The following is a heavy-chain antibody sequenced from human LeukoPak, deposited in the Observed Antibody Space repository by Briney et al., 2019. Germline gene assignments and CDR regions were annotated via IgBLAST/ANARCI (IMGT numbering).Heavy chain of an antibody. J-gene: IGHJ4*02. V-gene: IGHV3-23*01. CDR2: ISGSGGST. CDR1: GFTFSSYA. D-gene: IGHD3-22*01. Sequence: PGGSLRLSCAASGFTFSSYAMSWVRQAPGKGLEWVSAISGSGGSTYYADSVKGRFTISRDNSKNTLYLQMNSLRAEDTAVYYCAKDREYYDSSGYSNQFDYWGQGTLVTVSS. CDR3: AKDREYYDSSGYSNQFDY.